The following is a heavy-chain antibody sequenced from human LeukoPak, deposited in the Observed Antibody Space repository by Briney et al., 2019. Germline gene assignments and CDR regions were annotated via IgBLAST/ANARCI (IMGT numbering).Heavy chain of an antibody. V-gene: IGHV3-53*01. J-gene: IGHJ4*02. CDR2: IYSGGST. CDR1: GFTVSSNY. Sequence: GGSLRLSCAASGFTVSSNYMTWVRQAPGMGLEWVSIIYSGGSTYYAASVKGRFTISRDNSKNTLYLQMNSLRAEDTAVYYCARENMAGYSGYGFDYWGQGTLVTVSS. CDR3: ARENMAGYSGYGFDY. D-gene: IGHD5-12*01.